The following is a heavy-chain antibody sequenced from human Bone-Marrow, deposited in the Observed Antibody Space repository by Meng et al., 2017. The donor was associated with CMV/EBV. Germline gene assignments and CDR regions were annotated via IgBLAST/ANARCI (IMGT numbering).Heavy chain of an antibody. Sequence: ASVKVSCKASGYTFTSYDINWVRQATGQGLEWMGWMNPNSGNTGYAQKFQGRVTMTRNTSISTAYMALSSLRSEDTAVYYCARLGVVVTDAPGGNYHYGMDDWGPGTTVTGSS. CDR1: GYTFTSYD. CDR2: MNPNSGNT. J-gene: IGHJ6*01. CDR3: ARLGVVVTDAPGGNYHYGMDD. V-gene: IGHV1-8*01. D-gene: IGHD2-2*01.